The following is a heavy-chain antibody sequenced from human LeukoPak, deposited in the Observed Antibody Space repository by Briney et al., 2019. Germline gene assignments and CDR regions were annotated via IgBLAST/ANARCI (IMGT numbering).Heavy chain of an antibody. CDR2: ISSSSSHT. Sequence: GGSLRLSCVGSGFTFSNCSMNWVRQAPGKGLEWVSSISSSSSHTYYADSVKGRFTISRDNAKNAVYLQMNSLTADDTAVYYCAKLILISADDWGQGTLVSVSS. CDR3: AKLILISADD. V-gene: IGHV3-21*01. CDR1: GFTFSNCS. D-gene: IGHD3-22*01. J-gene: IGHJ4*02.